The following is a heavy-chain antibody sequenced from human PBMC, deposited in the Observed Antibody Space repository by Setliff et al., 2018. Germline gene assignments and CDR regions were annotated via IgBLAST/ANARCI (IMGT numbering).Heavy chain of an antibody. D-gene: IGHD3-16*01. J-gene: IGHJ4*02. CDR3: TTVGLRGPCG. V-gene: IGHV3-15*01. Sequence: PGGSLRLSCAASGFTFTTAWMTWVRQAPGKGLEWVGRIKSNVDGGTAHYAAPVEGRFTISRDDSKTALYLQMDNMKTEDTAVYYCTTVGLRGPCGWGQGTLVTVAS. CDR2: IKSNVDGGTA. CDR1: GFTFTTAW.